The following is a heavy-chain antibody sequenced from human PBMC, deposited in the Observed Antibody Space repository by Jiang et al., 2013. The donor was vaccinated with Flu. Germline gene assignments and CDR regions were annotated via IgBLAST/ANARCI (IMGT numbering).Heavy chain of an antibody. J-gene: IGHJ4*02. V-gene: IGHV1-18*01. D-gene: IGHD3-10*01. CDR2: ISAYNGDA. CDR3: ARGYGSGRYSYFDY. CDR1: GYSFINYG. Sequence: YGAEVKKPGASVKVSCKASGYSFINYGISWVRQAPGQGLEWMGWISAYNGDADYAQKFLGSVSMTTDTSTSTVYMELRSLRSDDTAVYYCARGYGSGRYSYFDYWGQGTLVTVSS.